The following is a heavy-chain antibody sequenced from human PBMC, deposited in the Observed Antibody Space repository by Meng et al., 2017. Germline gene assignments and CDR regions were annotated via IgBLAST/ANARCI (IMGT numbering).Heavy chain of an antibody. V-gene: IGHV1-2*06. CDR3: ARVLDRSGGADY. CDR1: GNNIPDCE. Sequence: LVAVRAEVTTPGASGKASGTPSGNNIPDCEIQWVPRDPGQGLGWMGRINTKSGDTHYARKFQARVTMTGDTSISTAYMELSGLRSDDTAVYYCARVLDRSGGADYWGQGTLVTVSS. D-gene: IGHD3-16*01. J-gene: IGHJ4*02. CDR2: INTKSGDT.